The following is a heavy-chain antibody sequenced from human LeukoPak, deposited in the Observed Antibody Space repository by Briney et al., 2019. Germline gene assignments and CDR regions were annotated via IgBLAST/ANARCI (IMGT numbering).Heavy chain of an antibody. Sequence: ASVKVSCTASGYTFTGYYMHWVRQAPGQGLEWMGWINPNSGGTNYAQKFQGRVTMTRDTSISTAYMELSRLRSDDTAVYYCARAGVATRASYYFDYWGQGTLVTVSS. CDR1: GYTFTGYY. CDR3: ARAGVATRASYYFDY. CDR2: INPNSGGT. V-gene: IGHV1-2*02. J-gene: IGHJ4*02. D-gene: IGHD5-12*01.